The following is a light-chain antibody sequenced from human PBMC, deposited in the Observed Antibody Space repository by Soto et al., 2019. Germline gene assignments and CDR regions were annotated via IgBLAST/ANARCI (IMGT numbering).Light chain of an antibody. V-gene: IGKV3D-15*01. Sequence: EIVLTQSPGTLSVSPGDRFTLSCRASQSISINLAWYQHKPGQAPRLLIHAGSTRATGIPARISGSGSGTEFTLTISSLQSEDFAVYYCQQFRNWPWTFAQGPRWIS. CDR3: QQFRNWPWT. CDR1: QSISIN. CDR2: AGS. J-gene: IGKJ1*01.